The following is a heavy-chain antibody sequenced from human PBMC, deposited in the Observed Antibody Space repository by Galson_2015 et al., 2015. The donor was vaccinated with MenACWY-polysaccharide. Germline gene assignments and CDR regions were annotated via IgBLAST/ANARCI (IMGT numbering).Heavy chain of an antibody. J-gene: IGHJ4*02. Sequence: SLRLSCAASGFTFSSYAMTWVRQAPGKGLEWVSVISGSGGDTFYADSVKGRFTISRDSFKNTLYLQMNSLRADDTAMYYCAKGGGVSRYSVLDFWGQGTLVTVSS. V-gene: IGHV3-23*01. D-gene: IGHD2-15*01. CDR3: AKGGGVSRYSVLDF. CDR2: ISGSGGDT. CDR1: GFTFSSYA.